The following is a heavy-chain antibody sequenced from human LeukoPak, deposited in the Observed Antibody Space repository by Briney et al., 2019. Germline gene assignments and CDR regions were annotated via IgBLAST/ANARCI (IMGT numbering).Heavy chain of an antibody. Sequence: PGGSLRLSCAASGFSFSNYGMYWVRQAPGKGLEWVAVIYYDGSNKYYADSVKGRYTISRDNSKNTLYLQMNGLRVEDTAVYCCATVRAAGRSNWYRDYWRRGTLVSVPS. CDR2: IYYDGSNK. D-gene: IGHD2-2*01. J-gene: IGHJ4*02. CDR1: GFSFSNYG. V-gene: IGHV3-33*01. CDR3: ATVRAAGRSNWYRDY.